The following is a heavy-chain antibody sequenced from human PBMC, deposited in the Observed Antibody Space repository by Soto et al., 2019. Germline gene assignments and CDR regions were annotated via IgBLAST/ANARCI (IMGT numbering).Heavy chain of an antibody. CDR3: ARGTYSSGWYPDYFDY. CDR1: GFTFTRYS. V-gene: IGHV3-21*04. D-gene: IGHD6-19*01. CDR2: ISSTTNYI. J-gene: IGHJ4*02. Sequence: PGGSLRLSCAASGFTFTRYSMNWVRQAPGKGLEWVSSISSTTNYIYYGDSMKGRFTISRDNAKNSLYLQMNSLRAEDTAVYYCARGTYSSGWYPDYFDYWGQGTPVTVSS.